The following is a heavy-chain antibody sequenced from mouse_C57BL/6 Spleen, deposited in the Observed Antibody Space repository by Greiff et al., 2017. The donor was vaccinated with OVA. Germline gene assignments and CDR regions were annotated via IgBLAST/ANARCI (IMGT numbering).Heavy chain of an antibody. Sequence: ESGPGLVKPSQSLSLTCSVTGYSITSGYYWNWIRQFPGNKLEWMGYISYDGSNNYNPSLKNRISITRDTSKNQFFLKLNSVTTEDTATYYCARDHGYYGSSPYWYFDVWGTGTTVTVSS. J-gene: IGHJ1*03. CDR1: GYSITSGYY. CDR3: ARDHGYYGSSPYWYFDV. CDR2: ISYDGSN. D-gene: IGHD1-1*01. V-gene: IGHV3-6*01.